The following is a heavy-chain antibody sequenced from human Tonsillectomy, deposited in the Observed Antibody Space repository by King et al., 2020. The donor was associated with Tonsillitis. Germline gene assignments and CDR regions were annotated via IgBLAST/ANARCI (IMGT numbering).Heavy chain of an antibody. J-gene: IGHJ5*02. CDR2: IYYSENT. V-gene: IGHV4-31*03. CDR1: GGSISGGAYY. D-gene: IGHD2-15*01. Sequence: VQLQESGPGLVKPSQTLSVTCTVSGGSISGGAYYWSWIRQHPGKGLEWIGYIYYSENTFYNPSLKSRLTISVDTSKNQFSLKLRSVTAADTAVYYCGGYEGGVFDTWGQGTLVTVSS. CDR3: GGYEGGVFDT.